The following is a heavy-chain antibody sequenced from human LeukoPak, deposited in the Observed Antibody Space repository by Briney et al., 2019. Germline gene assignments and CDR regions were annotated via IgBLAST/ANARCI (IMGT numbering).Heavy chain of an antibody. D-gene: IGHD2-15*01. J-gene: IGHJ3*02. CDR3: ARESGYCSGGSCYAFDI. Sequence: PSETLSLTCAVYGGSFSGYYWSWIRQPPGKGLEWIGEINHSGSTNYNPSLKSRVTISVDRSKNQFSLKLSSVTAADTAVYYCARESGYCSGGSCYAFDIWDQGTMVTVSS. CDR1: GGSFSGYY. CDR2: INHSGST. V-gene: IGHV4-34*01.